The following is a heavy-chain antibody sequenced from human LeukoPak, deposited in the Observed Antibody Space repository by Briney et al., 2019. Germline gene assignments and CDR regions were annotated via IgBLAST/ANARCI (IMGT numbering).Heavy chain of an antibody. V-gene: IGHV3-64*01. Sequence: QPGGSLRLSCAASGFTFSSYAMHWVRQAPGKGLEYVSAISSNGGSTYYANSVKGRFTISRDNSKNTLYLQMGSLRAEDMAVYYCARGFSSNPDYWGQGTLVTVSS. CDR3: ARGFSSNPDY. D-gene: IGHD6-19*01. J-gene: IGHJ4*02. CDR1: GFTFSSYA. CDR2: ISSNGGST.